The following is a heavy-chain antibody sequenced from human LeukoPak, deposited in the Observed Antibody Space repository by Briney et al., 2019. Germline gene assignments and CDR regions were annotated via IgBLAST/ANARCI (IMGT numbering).Heavy chain of an antibody. J-gene: IGHJ5*02. CDR2: ISGSGGGT. CDR1: GFTFSSYA. CDR3: AKGFRGIAAPGWFDP. Sequence: PGGSLRLSCAASGFTFSSYAMSWVRQAPGKGLEWVSAISGSGGGTYYADSVKGRFTISRDNSKNTLYLQMNSLRAEDTAVYYCAKGFRGIAAPGWFDPWGQGTLVTVSS. D-gene: IGHD6-13*01. V-gene: IGHV3-23*01.